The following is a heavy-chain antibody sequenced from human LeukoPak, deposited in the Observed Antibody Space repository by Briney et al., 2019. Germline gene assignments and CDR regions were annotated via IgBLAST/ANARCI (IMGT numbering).Heavy chain of an antibody. CDR3: ARGPLVVVPAAIRYYYYYYMDV. D-gene: IGHD2-2*01. J-gene: IGHJ6*03. CDR2: IYYSGST. Sequence: PSETLSLTCTVSGGSISSYYWTWIRQPPGKGREWIGYIYYSGSTNYNPSLKSRVTISVDISKNQFSLKLSSVTAADTAVYYCARGPLVVVPAAIRYYYYYYMDVWGKGTTVTVSS. CDR1: GGSISSYY. V-gene: IGHV4-59*12.